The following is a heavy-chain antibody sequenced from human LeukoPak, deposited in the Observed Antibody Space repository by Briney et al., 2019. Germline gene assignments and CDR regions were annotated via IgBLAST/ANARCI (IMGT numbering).Heavy chain of an antibody. V-gene: IGHV1-2*04. CDR2: INPNSGGT. Sequence: GASVKVSCKASGYTFTGYYMHWVRQAPGQGLEWMGWINPNSGGTNYAQKFQGWVTMTRDTSISTAYMERSRLRSDDTAVYYCARSYSGYDLLFDYWGQGTLVTVSS. CDR1: GYTFTGYY. CDR3: ARSYSGYDLLFDY. D-gene: IGHD5-12*01. J-gene: IGHJ4*02.